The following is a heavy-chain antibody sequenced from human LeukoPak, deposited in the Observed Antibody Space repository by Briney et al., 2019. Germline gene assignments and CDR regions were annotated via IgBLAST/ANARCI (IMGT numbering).Heavy chain of an antibody. V-gene: IGHV4-30-4*01. J-gene: IGHJ3*02. CDR2: IYYSGST. CDR3: AREFWDKKYYDFWSGPNDAFDI. D-gene: IGHD3-3*01. CDR1: GGSVSSRTYY. Sequence: SETLSLTCTSSGGSVSSRTYYWSWIRQPPGKGLEWIGYIYYSGSTYYNPSLKSRVTISVDTSKNQFSLKLSSVTAADTAVYYCAREFWDKKYYDFWSGPNDAFDIWGQGTMVTVSS.